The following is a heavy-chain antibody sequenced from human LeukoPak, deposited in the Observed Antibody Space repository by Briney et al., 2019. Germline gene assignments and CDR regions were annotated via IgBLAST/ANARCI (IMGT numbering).Heavy chain of an antibody. V-gene: IGHV3-53*01. D-gene: IGHD6-19*01. J-gene: IGHJ4*02. CDR1: GFTVSSNY. CDR3: AGDKTSSGWYEIDY. CDR2: ISNDGDT. Sequence: GGSLRLSCAASGFTVSSNYMSWVRQGPGKGLECVSVISNDGDTYYADSVKGRFTISRDTSKNTVYLQMNSLRAEDTALYDCAGDKTSSGWYEIDYWGQGTLVTVSS.